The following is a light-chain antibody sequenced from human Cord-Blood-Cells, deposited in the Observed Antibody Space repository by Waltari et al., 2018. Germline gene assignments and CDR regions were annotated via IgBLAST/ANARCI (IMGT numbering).Light chain of an antibody. V-gene: IGLV1-40*01. CDR1: SSNIGAGYD. CDR2: GNS. J-gene: IGLJ1*01. Sequence: QSVLTQPPSVSGAPGKRVTISCTGSSSNIGAGYDVHWYQQLPGTAPKLLIYGNSKRPSGVPDLFSGSKSGPSASLAITGLQAEDEADYYCQSYDSSLSGYVFGTGTKVTVL. CDR3: QSYDSSLSGYV.